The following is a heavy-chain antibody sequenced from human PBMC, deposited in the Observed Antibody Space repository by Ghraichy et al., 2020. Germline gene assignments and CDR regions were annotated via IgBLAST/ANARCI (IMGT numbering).Heavy chain of an antibody. V-gene: IGHV4-34*01. Sequence: SETLSLTCAVYGGSFDCYCWCWIRQRPGQGLEWVGEINHYESTNTNSYLKSRVSMSVDRVKSQFSLTLTSGPATDTAVYFCARGRKSSQQLVPLTFDYWSQGTRATAPS. CDR2: INHYEST. D-gene: IGHD6-13*01. CDR3: ARGRKSSQQLVPLTFDY. J-gene: IGHJ4*02. CDR1: GGSFDCYC.